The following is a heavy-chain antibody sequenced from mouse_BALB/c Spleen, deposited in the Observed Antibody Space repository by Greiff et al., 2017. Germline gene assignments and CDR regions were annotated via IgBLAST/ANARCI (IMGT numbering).Heavy chain of an antibody. D-gene: IGHD2-4*01. V-gene: IGHV2-9*02. CDR3: ASYDYDDWFAY. CDR2: IWAGGST. Sequence: VNVVESGPGLVAPSQSLSITCTVSGFSLTSYGVHWVRQPPGKGLEWLGVIWAGGSTNYNSALMSRLSISKDNSKSQVFLKMNSLQTDDTAMYYCASYDYDDWFAYWGQGTLVTVSA. J-gene: IGHJ3*01. CDR1: GFSLTSYG.